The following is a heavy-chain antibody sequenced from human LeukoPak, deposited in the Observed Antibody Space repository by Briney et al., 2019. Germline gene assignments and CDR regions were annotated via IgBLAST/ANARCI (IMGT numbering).Heavy chain of an antibody. J-gene: IGHJ4*02. CDR2: INHSAST. Sequence: PSETLSLTCAVYVGSFSGYYWICMRQPPGGGVEWIGEINHSASTDYNPSLQCRVTISVDTSKNQFSLKLSSVTDADTAVYYCAERYYDFWSGYYRADYWGQGTLVTVSS. CDR1: VGSFSGYY. D-gene: IGHD3-3*01. CDR3: AERYYDFWSGYYRADY. V-gene: IGHV4-34*01.